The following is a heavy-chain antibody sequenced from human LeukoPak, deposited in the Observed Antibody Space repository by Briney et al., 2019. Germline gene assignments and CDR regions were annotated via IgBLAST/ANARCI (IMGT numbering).Heavy chain of an antibody. CDR3: ARRHYDSGSYYLFDS. CDR1: GGSISSSNW. V-gene: IGHV4-4*02. CDR2: IYHSGST. D-gene: IGHD3-10*01. Sequence: SETLSLTCAVSGGSISSSNWWSWVRQPPGKGLEWIGEIYHSGSTNYNPSLKSRVTISVDKSKNQFSLKLSSVTAADTAVYYCARRHYDSGSYYLFDSWGQGTLVTVSS. J-gene: IGHJ4*02.